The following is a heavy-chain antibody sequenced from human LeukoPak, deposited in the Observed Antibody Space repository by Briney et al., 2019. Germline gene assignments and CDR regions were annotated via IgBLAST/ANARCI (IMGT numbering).Heavy chain of an antibody. V-gene: IGHV1-18*01. Sequence: ASVKVSCKATGYIFSNYGISWVRQAPGQGLEWMGWISAYNGNTNYAQKLQGRVTMTTDTSTSTAYMELRSLRSDDTAVYYCAVYYYGSGTHAFDIWGQGTMVTVSS. CDR3: AVYYYGSGTHAFDI. CDR2: ISAYNGNT. D-gene: IGHD3-10*01. J-gene: IGHJ3*02. CDR1: GYIFSNYG.